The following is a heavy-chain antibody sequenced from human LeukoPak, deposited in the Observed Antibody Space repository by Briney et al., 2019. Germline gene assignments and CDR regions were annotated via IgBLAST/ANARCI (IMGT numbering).Heavy chain of an antibody. CDR3: AREKGLLWFGEFDP. V-gene: IGHV3-53*01. D-gene: IGHD3-10*01. J-gene: IGHJ5*02. CDR2: ISDGGST. Sequence: PGGSLRLSCAASGFTISSNYMNWVRQAPGKGLDWVSVISDGGSTYYADSVKGRFTISRDNSKNSLYLQMNSLRAEDTAVYYCAREKGLLWFGEFDPWGQGTLVTVSS. CDR1: GFTISSNY.